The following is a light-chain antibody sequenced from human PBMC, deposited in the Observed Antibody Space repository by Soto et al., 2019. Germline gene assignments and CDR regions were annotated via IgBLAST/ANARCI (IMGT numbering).Light chain of an antibody. Sequence: QSALTQPASVSGSPGQSITISCTGTSSDVGGHDYVSWYQQYPGKAPKLMIYDVTYRPSGVSNRFSGSKSGNTASLTISVLQAEDEADYYCSSYTSSRTVVFGGGTKLTVL. CDR2: DVT. J-gene: IGLJ3*02. CDR3: SSYTSSRTVV. V-gene: IGLV2-14*01. CDR1: SSDVGGHDY.